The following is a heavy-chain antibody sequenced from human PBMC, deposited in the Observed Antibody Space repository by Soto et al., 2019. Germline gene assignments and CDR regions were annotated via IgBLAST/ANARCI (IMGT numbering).Heavy chain of an antibody. D-gene: IGHD2-2*01. CDR3: AGTRRDMPWFDP. CDR2: IYHSGST. CDR1: GGSISSGGYS. Sequence: SETLSLTCAVSGGSISSGGYSWSWIRQPPGKGLEWIGYIYHSGSTYYNPSLKSRVTISVDRSKNQFSLKLSSVTAADTAVYYCAGTRRDMPWFDPWDQGTLVTVSS. J-gene: IGHJ5*02. V-gene: IGHV4-30-2*01.